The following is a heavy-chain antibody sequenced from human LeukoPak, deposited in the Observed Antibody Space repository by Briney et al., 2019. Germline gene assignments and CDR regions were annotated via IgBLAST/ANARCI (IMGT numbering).Heavy chain of an antibody. D-gene: IGHD5-18*01. CDR1: GFTFSSYG. Sequence: PGRSLRLSCAASGFTFSSYGMHWVRQAPGKGLEWVAVISYDGSNKYYADSVKGRFTISRDNSKNTLYLQMNSLRAEDTAVYYCAKGVGYGYGLYFDYWGQGTLVTVSS. V-gene: IGHV3-30*18. CDR2: ISYDGSNK. J-gene: IGHJ4*02. CDR3: AKGVGYGYGLYFDY.